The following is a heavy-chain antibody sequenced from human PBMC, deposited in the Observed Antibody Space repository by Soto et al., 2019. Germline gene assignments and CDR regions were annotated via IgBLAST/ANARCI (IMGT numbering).Heavy chain of an antibody. CDR3: ATDYDILTGLSPDY. J-gene: IGHJ4*02. CDR2: ISSSSSTI. CDR1: GFTFSSYS. D-gene: IGHD3-9*01. Sequence: GXSLRLSCAASGFTFSSYSINWVDQAPGKGLEWVSYISSSSSTIYYADSVKGRFTISRDNAKNSLYLQMNSLRDEDTAVYYCATDYDILTGLSPDYWGQGTLVTVSS. V-gene: IGHV3-48*02.